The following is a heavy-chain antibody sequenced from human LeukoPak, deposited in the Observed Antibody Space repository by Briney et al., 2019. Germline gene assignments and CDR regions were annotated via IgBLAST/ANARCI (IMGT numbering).Heavy chain of an antibody. V-gene: IGHV4-34*01. CDR3: ATLGGLYYESHGYPDFDH. Sequence: NASETLSLTCSVSGGSLSPYYWSWIRQPPGGGLDWLGGINQSGSTNYNPSLKSRVTISVEKFKNQFSLEVTSVTAADTAIYYCATLGGLYYESHGYPDFDHWGQGALVTVSS. CDR2: INQSGST. D-gene: IGHD3-22*01. CDR1: GGSLSPYY. J-gene: IGHJ4*02.